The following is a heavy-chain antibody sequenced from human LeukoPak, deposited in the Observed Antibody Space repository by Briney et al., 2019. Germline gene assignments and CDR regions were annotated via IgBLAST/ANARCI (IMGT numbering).Heavy chain of an antibody. CDR1: GGSISSGSYD. Sequence: SETLSLTCTVSGGSISSGSYDWSWIRQPAGKGLEWIGRIYTSGSTNYNPSLKSRVTISADTSKNQFSLKLSSVTAADTAVYYCARTLIAVAADWFDPWGQGTLVTVSS. V-gene: IGHV4-61*02. CDR2: IYTSGST. J-gene: IGHJ5*02. D-gene: IGHD6-19*01. CDR3: ARTLIAVAADWFDP.